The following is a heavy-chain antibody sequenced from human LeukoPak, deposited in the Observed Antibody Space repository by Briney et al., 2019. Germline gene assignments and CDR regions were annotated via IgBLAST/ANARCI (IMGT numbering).Heavy chain of an antibody. J-gene: IGHJ4*02. Sequence: GGSLGLSCAASGFTFGSYGMSWVRQAPGKGLEWVSFISPSGDRTSNADSVEGRFTISRDNPRDTLYLQMNSLRDEDTAGYYCAIMHGYYDGSGYWVQWGQGTLVTVSS. V-gene: IGHV3-23*01. CDR2: ISPSGDRT. D-gene: IGHD3-22*01. CDR3: AIMHGYYDGSGYWVQ. CDR1: GFTFGSYG.